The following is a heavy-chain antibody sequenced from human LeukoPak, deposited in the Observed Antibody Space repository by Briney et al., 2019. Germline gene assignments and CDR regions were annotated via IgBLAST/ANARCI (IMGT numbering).Heavy chain of an antibody. CDR1: GFTFSSYA. CDR2: ISSSNTYI. D-gene: IGHD6-13*01. V-gene: IGHV3-21*01. Sequence: KAGGSLRLSCAASGFTFSSYAMSWVRQAPGKGLEWVSSISSSNTYIYYADSVKGRFTISRDNAKNSLYLQMNSLRAEDTAVYYCARDLAAAVDYWGQGTLVTVSS. J-gene: IGHJ4*02. CDR3: ARDLAAAVDY.